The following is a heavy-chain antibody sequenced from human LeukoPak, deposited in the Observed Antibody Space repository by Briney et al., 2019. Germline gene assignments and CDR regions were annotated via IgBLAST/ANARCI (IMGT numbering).Heavy chain of an antibody. V-gene: IGHV3-23*01. CDR2: ISSTGGRT. D-gene: IGHD1-26*01. Sequence: PGGSLRLSLVGSELSFRSFALGWFRQPPGKGLNWASSISSTGGRTYYADSVKGRFTISRDNSKNTLFLQMNSLRAEDTAVYYCAKDRGFSGSYYGFDYWGQGTLVTVSS. CDR3: AKDRGFSGSYYGFDY. CDR1: ELSFRSFA. J-gene: IGHJ4*02.